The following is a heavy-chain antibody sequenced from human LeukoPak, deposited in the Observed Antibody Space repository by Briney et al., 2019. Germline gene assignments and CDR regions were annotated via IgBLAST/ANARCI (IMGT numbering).Heavy chain of an antibody. V-gene: IGHV3-21*01. J-gene: IGHJ4*02. CDR3: AISSGGSCYQ. CDR1: GFSFGSYS. CDR2: ISSSSNYI. D-gene: IGHD2-15*01. Sequence: GGSLRLSCAASGFSFGSYSMNWVRQAPGKGLEWVSSISSSSNYIYYAGSVKGRFTISRDNAKNSLYLQMSSLRAEDTAVYYCAISSGGSCYQWGQGTLVTVSS.